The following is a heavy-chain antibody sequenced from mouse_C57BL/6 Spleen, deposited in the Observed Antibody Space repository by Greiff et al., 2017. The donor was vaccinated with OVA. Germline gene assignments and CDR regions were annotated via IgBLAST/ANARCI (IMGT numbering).Heavy chain of an antibody. CDR1: GYTFTSYW. V-gene: IGHV1-69*01. CDR2: IDPSDSYT. D-gene: IGHD1-1*01. Sequence: VQLQQSGAELVMPGASVKLSCKASGYTFTSYWMHWVKQRPGQGLEWIGEIDPSDSYTNYNQKFKGKSTLTVDKSSSTAYMQLSSLTSEDSAVYYCARGGITTVVEGYWGQGTTLTVSS. CDR3: ARGGITTVVEGY. J-gene: IGHJ2*01.